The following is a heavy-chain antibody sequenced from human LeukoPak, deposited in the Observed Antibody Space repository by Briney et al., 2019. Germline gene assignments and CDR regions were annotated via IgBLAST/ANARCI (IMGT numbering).Heavy chain of an antibody. CDR1: GDSISDGDYY. CDR3: ARAWTSAGRFDF. J-gene: IGHJ4*02. CDR2: IYYSGGT. V-gene: IGHV4-30-4*01. Sequence: SQTLSLTCTVAGDSISDGDYYWSWIRQPPGKGLEWLGYIYYSGGTYYNPSLKSRLTISVDTSRNQFSLKLSSVTAADTAVYYCARAWTSAGRFDFWGQGTLVPVSS. D-gene: IGHD6-13*01.